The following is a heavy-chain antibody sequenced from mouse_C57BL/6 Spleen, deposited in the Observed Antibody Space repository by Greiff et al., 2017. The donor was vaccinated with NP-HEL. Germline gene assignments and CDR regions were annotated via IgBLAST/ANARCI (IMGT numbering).Heavy chain of an antibody. J-gene: IGHJ1*03. D-gene: IGHD1-1*01. Sequence: QVQLQQSGAELVKPGASVKLFCKASGYTFTSYWMHWVKQRPGRGLEWIGRIDPNSGGTKYNEKFKSKATLTVDKLASTAYMQLSGLTSEDSAVCYCARDRLGVVVPNVWGTGTTVTVSS. V-gene: IGHV1-72*01. CDR2: IDPNSGGT. CDR1: GYTFTSYW. CDR3: ARDRLGVVVPNV.